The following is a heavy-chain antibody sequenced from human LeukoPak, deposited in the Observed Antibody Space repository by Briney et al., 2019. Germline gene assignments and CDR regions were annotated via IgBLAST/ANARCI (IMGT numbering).Heavy chain of an antibody. J-gene: IGHJ4*02. V-gene: IGHV3-23*01. CDR2: ISGSGGST. Sequence: GGSLRLSCAASGFTFSSYAMSWVRQAPGKGLEWVSAISGSGGSTYYADSVKGRFTISRDNSKNTLYLQMNSPRAEDTAVYYCAKDRSGITMIVVVKNYFDYWGQGTLVTVSS. D-gene: IGHD3-22*01. CDR1: GFTFSSYA. CDR3: AKDRSGITMIVVVKNYFDY.